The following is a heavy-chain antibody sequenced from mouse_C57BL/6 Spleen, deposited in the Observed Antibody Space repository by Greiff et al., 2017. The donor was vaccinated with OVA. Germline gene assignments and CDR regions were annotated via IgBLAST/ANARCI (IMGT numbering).Heavy chain of an antibody. D-gene: IGHD3-2*02. Sequence: QVQLQQPGAELVKPGASVKMSCKASGYTFTSYWITWVQQRPGQSLEWIGDIYPGSGSTNYNEKFKSKATLTVDTSSITTYLQLSSLTSEDSAVYYCARGTAQVPGWFGYWGQETLVTVAA. V-gene: IGHV1-55*01. CDR1: GYTFTSYW. CDR3: ARGTAQVPGWFGY. CDR2: IYPGSGST. J-gene: IGHJ3*01.